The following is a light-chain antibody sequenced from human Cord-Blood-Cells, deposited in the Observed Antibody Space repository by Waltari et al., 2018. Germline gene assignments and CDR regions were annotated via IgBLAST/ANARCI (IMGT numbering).Light chain of an antibody. V-gene: IGKV3-15*01. Sequence: EIVMTQSPATLSVSPGASATLSCRASQSVSSNLAWYQQKPGQAPWLLIYGASTRATGIPARFSGSGSGTEFTLTISSLQSEDFAVYYCQQYNNWPLTFGGGTKVEIK. CDR3: QQYNNWPLT. CDR1: QSVSSN. J-gene: IGKJ4*01. CDR2: GAS.